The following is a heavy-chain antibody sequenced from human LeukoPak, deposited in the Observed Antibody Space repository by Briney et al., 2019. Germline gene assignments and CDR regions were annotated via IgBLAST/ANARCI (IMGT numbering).Heavy chain of an antibody. CDR1: GFTFSSYW. V-gene: IGHV3-74*01. Sequence: GGSLRLSCAASGFTFSSYWMNWVRQAPGKGLVWVSRIASDGSSTTYADSVKGRFIISRDNTKSSLYLQMNSLRVEDMAVYYCARGYCGGDCYGDWGQGTLVTVSS. J-gene: IGHJ1*01. CDR3: ARGYCGGDCYGD. D-gene: IGHD2-21*02. CDR2: IASDGSST.